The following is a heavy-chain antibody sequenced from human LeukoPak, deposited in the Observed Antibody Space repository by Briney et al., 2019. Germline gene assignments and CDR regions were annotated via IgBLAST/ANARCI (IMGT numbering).Heavy chain of an antibody. J-gene: IGHJ4*02. V-gene: IGHV3-23*01. Sequence: PGGSLRLSCAASGFTFSSYAMSWVRQAPGKGLEWVSAISGSGGSTYYADSVKGRFTISRDNSKNTLYLQMNSLRAEDTAVYYCAKSPMRTVTTNYFDYWGPGTLITVSS. D-gene: IGHD4-17*01. CDR3: AKSPMRTVTTNYFDY. CDR1: GFTFSSYA. CDR2: ISGSGGST.